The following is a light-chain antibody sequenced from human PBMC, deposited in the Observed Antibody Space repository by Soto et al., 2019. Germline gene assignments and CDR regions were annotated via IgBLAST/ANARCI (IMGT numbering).Light chain of an antibody. V-gene: IGKV3-11*01. CDR2: DAS. CDR3: QQRSNWPTRT. CDR1: QSVSSY. J-gene: IGKJ1*01. Sequence: EIVLTQSPATLSLSPGERATLSCRASQSVSSYLAWYQQKPGQAPRLLIYDASNRATGIPARFSGSGSGTDFYLSISSLEPEDFAVYYCQQRSNWPTRTFGQGTKVEIK.